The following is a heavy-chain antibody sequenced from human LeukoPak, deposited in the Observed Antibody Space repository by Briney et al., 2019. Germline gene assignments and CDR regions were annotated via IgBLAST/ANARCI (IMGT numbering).Heavy chain of an antibody. CDR1: GYTFTRYY. CDR3: ARDNGGALVP. CDR2: INPSGGST. D-gene: IGHD7-27*01. J-gene: IGHJ5*02. V-gene: IGHV1-46*01. Sequence: GASVKVPCKASGYTFTRYYIHWVRQAPGQGLEWMGIINPSGGSTSYAQKFQGRVTMTRDTSTSTVYMELSSLRSEDTAVYYCARDNGGALVPWGQGTLVTVSS.